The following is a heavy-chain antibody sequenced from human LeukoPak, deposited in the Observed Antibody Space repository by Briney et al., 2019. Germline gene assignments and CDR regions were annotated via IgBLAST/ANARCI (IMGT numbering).Heavy chain of an antibody. Sequence: SQTLSLTCNVSGGSINTANYYWTRIRQPPGKGLEWIGRIYTSGSTNYNPSLKSRVTISVDTSKNQFSLKLSSVTAADTAVYYCASAEGYYGSGPFDYWGQGTLVTVSS. CDR2: IYTSGST. CDR3: ASAEGYYGSGPFDY. D-gene: IGHD3-10*01. CDR1: GGSINTANYY. V-gene: IGHV4-61*02. J-gene: IGHJ4*02.